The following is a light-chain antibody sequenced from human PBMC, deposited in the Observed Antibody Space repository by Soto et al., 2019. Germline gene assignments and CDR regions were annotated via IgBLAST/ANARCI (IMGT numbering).Light chain of an antibody. J-gene: IGLJ1*01. Sequence: QSVLTQPPSASGSPGQSVTISCTGTSSDVGGYNYVSWYQQHPGKAPKLMIYEVSKRPLGVPDRFSGSKSGHTAPLTVSGLQAEKKANYYCSSYAGSNYVFGTGTKVPVL. CDR1: SSDVGGYNY. V-gene: IGLV2-8*01. CDR3: SSYAGSNYV. CDR2: EVS.